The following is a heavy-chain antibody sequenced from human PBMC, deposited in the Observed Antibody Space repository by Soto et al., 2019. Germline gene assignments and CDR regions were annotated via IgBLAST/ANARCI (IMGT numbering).Heavy chain of an antibody. Sequence: QVQLEESGGGVVQPGRSLRLSCAASGFTFNTYSMHWVRQAPGKGLEWVALTWYDESIKVYADSVKGRFTISRDNSKNTLYLQMNNLRPEDTAVYYCARDYSAGAGENWFDPWGQGTLVTVSS. CDR1: GFTFNTYS. CDR3: ARDYSAGAGENWFDP. J-gene: IGHJ5*02. D-gene: IGHD1-26*01. CDR2: TWYDESIK. V-gene: IGHV3-33*01.